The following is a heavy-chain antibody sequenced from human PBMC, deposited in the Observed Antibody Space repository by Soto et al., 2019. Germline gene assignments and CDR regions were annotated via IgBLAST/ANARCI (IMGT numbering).Heavy chain of an antibody. Sequence: PGESLKISCKGSGYSFTNYWISWVRQMPGKGLEWMGRIDPIDPHTTYSPSFQGHVTISTDKSINTAYLQWSSLKASDTAMYYCARRSCSSATCPRNYYGMDVWGQGTTVTVSS. V-gene: IGHV5-10-1*01. CDR1: GYSFTNYW. CDR2: IDPIDPHT. D-gene: IGHD2-2*01. CDR3: ARRSCSSATCPRNYYGMDV. J-gene: IGHJ6*02.